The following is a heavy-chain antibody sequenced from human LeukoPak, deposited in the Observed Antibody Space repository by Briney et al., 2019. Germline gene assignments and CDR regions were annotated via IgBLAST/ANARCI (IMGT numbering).Heavy chain of an antibody. CDR3: ARDGAYYDILTGYHPLDY. D-gene: IGHD3-9*01. J-gene: IGHJ4*02. Sequence: ASVKVPCKASGYTFTSYGISWVRQAPGQGLEWMGWISAYNGNTNYAQKLQGRVTMTTDTSTSTAYMELRSLRSDDTAVYYCARDGAYYDILTGYHPLDYWGQGTLVTVSS. CDR1: GYTFTSYG. V-gene: IGHV1-18*04. CDR2: ISAYNGNT.